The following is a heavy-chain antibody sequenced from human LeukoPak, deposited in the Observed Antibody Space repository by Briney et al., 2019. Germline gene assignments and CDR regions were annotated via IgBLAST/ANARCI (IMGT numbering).Heavy chain of an antibody. V-gene: IGHV3-23*01. CDR1: GFTFSSYA. J-gene: IGHJ4*02. D-gene: IGHD3-10*01. Sequence: GGSLRLSCAASGFTFSSYAMSWVRQAPGKGLEWVSAISGRGGSTYYADSVKGRFTTSRDNSKNTLYLQMNSLRAEDTAVYYCAKVWVPRVWYGEFDYWGQGTLVTVSS. CDR3: AKVWVPRVWYGEFDY. CDR2: ISGRGGST.